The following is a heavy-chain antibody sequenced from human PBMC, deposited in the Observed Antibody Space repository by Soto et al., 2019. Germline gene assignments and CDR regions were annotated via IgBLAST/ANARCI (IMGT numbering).Heavy chain of an antibody. V-gene: IGHV4-39*01. D-gene: IGHD2-21*02. Sequence: SETLSLTCTVSGGSINSRSYYWGWIRQSPGKGLEWIGSIYYSGSTYYNPSLKSRVAMSVDTSKNQFSLKLRSVSAADTAVYYCARQRTSVVTQAYFDDWGQGSLVTVSS. J-gene: IGHJ4*02. CDR2: IYYSGST. CDR1: GGSINSRSYY. CDR3: ARQRTSVVTQAYFDD.